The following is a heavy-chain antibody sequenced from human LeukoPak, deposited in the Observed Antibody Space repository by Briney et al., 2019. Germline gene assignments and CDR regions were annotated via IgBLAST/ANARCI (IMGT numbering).Heavy chain of an antibody. D-gene: IGHD3-22*01. CDR1: GYTFTGYY. V-gene: IGHV1-2*02. CDR2: INPNSGGT. J-gene: IGHJ4*02. CDR3: ARDWVRRYYDSSGYSCGY. Sequence: ASVKVSCKASGYTFTGYYMHWVRQAPGQGLEWMGWINPNSGGTNYAQKLQGRVTMTTDTSTSTAYMELRSLRSDDTAVYYCARDWVRRYYDSSGYSCGYWGQGTLVTVSS.